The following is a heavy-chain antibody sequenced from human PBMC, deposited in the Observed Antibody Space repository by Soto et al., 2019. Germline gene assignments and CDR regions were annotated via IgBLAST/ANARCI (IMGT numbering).Heavy chain of an antibody. V-gene: IGHV4-31*03. CDR2: IYYTGST. D-gene: IGHD4-17*01. Sequence: KPSETLSLTCTVSGGSISGGGYYWAWIRQHPGKGLEWIGYIYYTGSTYYNPSLKSRVTISVDTSKNQFSLKLNSVTAADTAVYYCARDQEVNYSDYGGSDHYYGMDVWGQGTTVTVSS. J-gene: IGHJ6*02. CDR3: ARDQEVNYSDYGGSDHYYGMDV. CDR1: GGSISGGGYY.